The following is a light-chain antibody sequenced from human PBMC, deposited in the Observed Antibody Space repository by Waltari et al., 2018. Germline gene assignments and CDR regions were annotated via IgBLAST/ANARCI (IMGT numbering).Light chain of an antibody. CDR1: QNIRTY. V-gene: IGKV1-39*01. Sequence: DIQMTQSPSSLSASIGDTITVTCRASQNIRTYLNWYQQKPAKAPKLLIFGASTLPRGVPSRFSGSASGTEFTLTVTNLQPDDFATYFCQQSFSSPWTFGQGTKVEIK. J-gene: IGKJ1*01. CDR3: QQSFSSPWT. CDR2: GAS.